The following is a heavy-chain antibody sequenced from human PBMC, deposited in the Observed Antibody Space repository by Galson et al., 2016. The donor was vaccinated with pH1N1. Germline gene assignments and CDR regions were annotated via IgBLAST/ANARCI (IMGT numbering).Heavy chain of an antibody. V-gene: IGHV3-7*01. CDR3: ARARFDP. CDR1: GFTFSNFW. CDR2: IRQDGSEK. J-gene: IGHJ5*02. Sequence: SLRLSCAASGFTFSNFWMHWVRQAPGKGLEWVANIRQDGSEKYYVDSVKGRFTISRDNAKNSLYLQMISLTAEDTAVYYCARARFDPWGQGTLVTVSS.